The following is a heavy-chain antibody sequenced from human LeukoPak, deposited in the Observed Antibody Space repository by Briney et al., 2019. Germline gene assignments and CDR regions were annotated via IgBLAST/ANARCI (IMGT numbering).Heavy chain of an antibody. J-gene: IGHJ5*02. Sequence: SETLSLTCAVYGGSFSGYYWSWIRQPPGKGLEWIGEINHSGSTNYNPSLKSRGTISVNRSKNQFSLKLSSVTAADTAVYYCARAGYYYDSSGYYYGWFDPWGQGTLVTVSS. V-gene: IGHV4-34*01. D-gene: IGHD3-22*01. CDR3: ARAGYYYDSSGYYYGWFDP. CDR2: INHSGST. CDR1: GGSFSGYY.